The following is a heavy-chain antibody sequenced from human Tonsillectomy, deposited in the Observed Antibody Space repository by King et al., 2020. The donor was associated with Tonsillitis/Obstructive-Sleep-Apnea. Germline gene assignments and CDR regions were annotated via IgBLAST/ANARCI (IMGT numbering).Heavy chain of an antibody. J-gene: IGHJ6*03. Sequence: VKLVESGAEVKKPGSSVKVSCKASGGTFSSYVISWVRQAPGQGLEWMGGIIPIFGTSNYAQKFQGRVTITADESTSTAYLELTNLRSEDTAGNYCARLDRSSTCCYDGYYYYYYMAVWGKGTTVTVSS. CDR1: GGTFSSYV. CDR2: IIPIFGTS. CDR3: ARLDRSSTCCYDGYYYYYYMAV. V-gene: IGHV1-69*01. D-gene: IGHD2-2*01.